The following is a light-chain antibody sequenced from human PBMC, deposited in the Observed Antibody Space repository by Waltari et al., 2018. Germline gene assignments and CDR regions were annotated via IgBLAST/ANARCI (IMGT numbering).Light chain of an antibody. Sequence: DIQMTQSPSTLSASVGDRVTITCRASQSISNWLAWYQQKPGKAPKHLIYKASTLESGVLPRCSGSRSGTEYTLTISSLQPDDFATYYCQQYNSYSLLTFGGGTKVEIK. V-gene: IGKV1-5*03. CDR3: QQYNSYSLLT. J-gene: IGKJ4*01. CDR1: QSISNW. CDR2: KAS.